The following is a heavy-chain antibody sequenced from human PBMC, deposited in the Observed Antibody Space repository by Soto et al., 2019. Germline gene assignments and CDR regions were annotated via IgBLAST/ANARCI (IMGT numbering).Heavy chain of an antibody. V-gene: IGHV4-30-4*01. D-gene: IGHD5-18*01. J-gene: IGHJ3*02. Sequence: SETLSLTCTVSGGSISSGDYYWSWIRQPPGKGLEWIGYIYYSGSTYYNPSLKSRVTISVDTSKNQFSLKLSSVTAADTAVYYCARDRGYGYDAFDIWGQGTMFTVSS. CDR1: GGSISSGDYY. CDR3: ARDRGYGYDAFDI. CDR2: IYYSGST.